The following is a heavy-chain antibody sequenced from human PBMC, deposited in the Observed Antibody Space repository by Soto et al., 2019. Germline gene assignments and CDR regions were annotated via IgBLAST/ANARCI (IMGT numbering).Heavy chain of an antibody. V-gene: IGHV3-33*01. Sequence: QVQLVESGGGVVQPGRSLRLSCAASGFTFSSYGMHWVRQAPGKGLEWVAVIWYDGSNKYYADSVKGRFTISRDNSKNTLYLQMNSLRAEDTAVYYCAIRGPLRALDYWGQGTLVTVSS. CDR2: IWYDGSNK. D-gene: IGHD3-3*02. CDR1: GFTFSSYG. J-gene: IGHJ4*02. CDR3: AIRGPLRALDY.